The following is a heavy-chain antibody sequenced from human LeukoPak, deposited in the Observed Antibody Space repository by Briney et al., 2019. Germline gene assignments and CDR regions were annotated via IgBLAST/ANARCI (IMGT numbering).Heavy chain of an antibody. D-gene: IGHD1-1*01. V-gene: IGHV1-46*01. CDR1: GYTLTSYY. CDR2: INPSGGST. CDR3: ARARRTRPLDFDY. Sequence: ASVKVSCKASGYTLTSYYMHWVRQAPGQGLEWLGIINPSGGSTSYAQKFQGRVTMTRDTSTSTVYMELSSLRSEDTAVYYCARARRTRPLDFDYWGQGTLVTVSS. J-gene: IGHJ4*02.